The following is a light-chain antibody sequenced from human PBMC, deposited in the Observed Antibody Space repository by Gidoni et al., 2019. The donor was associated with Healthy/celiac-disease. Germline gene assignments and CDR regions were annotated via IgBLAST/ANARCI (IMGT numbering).Light chain of an antibody. V-gene: IGKV4-1*01. CDR3: QQDYSTPYT. CDR1: QSVLYSSNNKNY. CDR2: WAA. Sequence: IVMTQSPDSLAVSLGERATIHCKSSQSVLYSSNNKNYLAWYQQKPGQPPKLLIYWAATRESGVPDRFSGSGSGTDFTLTISSLQAEDGAVYYCQQDYSTPYTFGQXTKLEIK. J-gene: IGKJ2*01.